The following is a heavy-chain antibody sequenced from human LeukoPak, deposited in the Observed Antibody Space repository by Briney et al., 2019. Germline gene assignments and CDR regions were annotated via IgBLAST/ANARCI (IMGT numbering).Heavy chain of an antibody. V-gene: IGHV4-30-4*01. CDR1: GGSISSGDYY. CDR3: ARDLGPMTTVDYYGMDV. J-gene: IGHJ6*02. Sequence: SQTLSLTCTVSGGSISSGDYYWSWIRQLPGKGLEWIGYIYYSGSTYYNPSLKSRVTISVDTSKNQFSLKLSSVTAADTAVYYCARDLGPMTTVDYYGMDVWGQGTTVTVSS. D-gene: IGHD4-23*01. CDR2: IYYSGST.